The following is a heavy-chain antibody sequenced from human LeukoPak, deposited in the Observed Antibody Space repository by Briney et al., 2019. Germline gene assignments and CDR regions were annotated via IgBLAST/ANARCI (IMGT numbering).Heavy chain of an antibody. D-gene: IGHD1-7*01. CDR3: AKEGGTTGTTGDQGEYYYYYYYMDV. V-gene: IGHV3-30*18. CDR2: ISYDGSNK. Sequence: PGGSLRLSCAASGFTFRNYGMHWVRQAPGKGLEWVSIISYDGSNKYYADSVKGRFTISRDNSQSTLYLQMNSLRTEDTAVYYCAKEGGTTGTTGDQGEYYYYYYYMDVWGKGTTVTVSS. CDR1: GFTFRNYG. J-gene: IGHJ6*03.